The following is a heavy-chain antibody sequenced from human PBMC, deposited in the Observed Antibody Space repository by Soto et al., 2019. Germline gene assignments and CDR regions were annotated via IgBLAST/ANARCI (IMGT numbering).Heavy chain of an antibody. CDR2: INHSGST. V-gene: IGHV4-34*01. D-gene: IGHD3-22*01. Sequence: SETLSLTCAVYGGSFSGYYWSWIRQPPGKGLEWIGEINHSGSTNYNPSLKSRVTISVDTSKNQFSLKLSSVTAADTAVYYCARGVRYYDSSGYYYDYWGQGTLVTVSS. CDR3: ARGVRYYDSSGYYYDY. CDR1: GGSFSGYY. J-gene: IGHJ4*02.